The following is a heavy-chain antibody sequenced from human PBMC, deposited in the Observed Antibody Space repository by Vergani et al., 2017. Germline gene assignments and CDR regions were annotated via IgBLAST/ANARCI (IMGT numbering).Heavy chain of an antibody. CDR1: AYIFKNYY. D-gene: IGHD2-21*01. CDR2: LNPTTGHT. J-gene: IGHJ4*02. Sequence: VHLVQSGAEVRKPGASVTVSCTASAYIFKNYYIHWLRQAPGQAFEWMGILNPTTGHTTSAQKFMGRVDMTRDPSTDTSTRTVQMTLSSLGSEDTAVYYGARSIGYCAGETGRAYYCAHWGQGTRVTVAS. V-gene: IGHV1-46*02. CDR3: ARSIGYCAGETGRAYYCAH.